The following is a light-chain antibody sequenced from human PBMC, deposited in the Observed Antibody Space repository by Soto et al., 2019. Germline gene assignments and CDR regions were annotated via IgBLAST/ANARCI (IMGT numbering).Light chain of an antibody. CDR3: QKYGSAPIT. Sequence: DIHMTQSPSSLSASLGDRFTITSRSSQVINNYLAWYQQKPGKVPNLLMYASSTLQSGVPSRFSGSGSGTEFTLTISSLQPEDVATYYCQKYGSAPITFGPGTRLEIK. CDR1: QVINNY. V-gene: IGKV1-27*01. J-gene: IGKJ5*01. CDR2: ASS.